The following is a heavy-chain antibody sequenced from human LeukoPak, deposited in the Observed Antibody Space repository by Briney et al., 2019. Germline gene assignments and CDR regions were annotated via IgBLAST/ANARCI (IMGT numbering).Heavy chain of an antibody. V-gene: IGHV1-69*13. D-gene: IGHD1-7*01. CDR2: IIPIFGTA. Sequence: SVKVSCKASGGTFSSYAISWVRQAPGQGLEWMGGIIPIFGTANYAQKFQGRVTITADESTSTAYMGLSSLRSDDTAVYYCARRELELPFDLGYWGQGTLVTVSS. CDR3: ARRELELPFDLGY. CDR1: GGTFSSYA. J-gene: IGHJ4*02.